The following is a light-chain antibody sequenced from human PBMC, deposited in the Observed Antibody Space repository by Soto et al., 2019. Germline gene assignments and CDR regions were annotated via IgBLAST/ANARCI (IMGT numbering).Light chain of an antibody. CDR2: LGD. V-gene: IGLV2-14*03. Sequence: QSALTQPASVSGSPGQSITISCTGTSSDIGHYDYVSWYQQHPGKAPKLLIYLGDQRASGVSDRFSGSKSGTSASLAINGLRSDDEADYYCAAWDDNLNAYVFGSGTKVTVL. J-gene: IGLJ1*01. CDR3: AAWDDNLNAYV. CDR1: SSDIGHYDY.